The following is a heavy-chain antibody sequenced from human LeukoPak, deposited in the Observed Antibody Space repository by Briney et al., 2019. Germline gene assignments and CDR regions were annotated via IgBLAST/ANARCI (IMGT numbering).Heavy chain of an antibody. CDR1: GYTFTGYY. CDR3: ARDRITGTPYNWFDP. V-gene: IGHV1-2*02. CDR2: INPNSGGT. Sequence: ASVKVSCKASGYTFTGYYMHWVRQAPGQGLEWMGWINPNSGGTNYAQKFQGRVTMTRDTSISTAYMELSRLRSDDTAVYYCARDRITGTPYNWFDPWGQGTLVTVSS. J-gene: IGHJ5*02. D-gene: IGHD1-20*01.